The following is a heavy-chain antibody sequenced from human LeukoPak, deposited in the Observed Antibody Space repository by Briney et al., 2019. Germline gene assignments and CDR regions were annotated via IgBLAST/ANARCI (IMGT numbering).Heavy chain of an antibody. D-gene: IGHD3-22*01. CDR3: AKRGVVIRVILVGFHKEAYYFDS. CDR1: GITLSNYG. V-gene: IGHV3-23*01. CDR2: ISAGGGRT. Sequence: GGSLRLSCAVSGITLSNYGMSWVRQAPGKGRDGVAGISAGGGRTNYADSVKGRFTISRDNPKNTLYLQMNSLRAEDTAVYFCAKRGVVIRVILVGFHKEAYYFDSWGQGALVTVSS. J-gene: IGHJ4*02.